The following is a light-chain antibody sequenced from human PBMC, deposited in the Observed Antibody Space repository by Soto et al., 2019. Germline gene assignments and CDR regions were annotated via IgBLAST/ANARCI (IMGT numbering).Light chain of an antibody. Sequence: QSVLTQPASVSGSPGQSITISCTGTSGDIGSYNRVSWYQQHPGKAPKLIIYEVTDRPSGVPDRFSGSKSGNTASLTVSGLQAEDEADYYCSSYAGSNRVFGGGTKLTVL. V-gene: IGLV2-8*01. CDR1: SGDIGSYNR. J-gene: IGLJ2*01. CDR3: SSYAGSNRV. CDR2: EVT.